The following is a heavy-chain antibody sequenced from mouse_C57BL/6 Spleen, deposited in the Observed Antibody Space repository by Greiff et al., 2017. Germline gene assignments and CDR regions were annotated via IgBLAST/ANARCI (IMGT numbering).Heavy chain of an antibody. CDR3: ARSPHYYGSSYGYFDY. CDR2: ISYDGSN. V-gene: IGHV3-6*01. J-gene: IGHJ2*01. Sequence: EVKLVESGPGLVKPSPSLSLTCSVTGYSITSGYFWNWIRQFPGNKLEWMGYISYDGSNNYNPSFKNRSSITRDTSNNQFFLKLNSLTTEDTATYYCARSPHYYGSSYGYFDYWGQGTTLTVSS. D-gene: IGHD1-1*01. CDR1: GYSITSGYF.